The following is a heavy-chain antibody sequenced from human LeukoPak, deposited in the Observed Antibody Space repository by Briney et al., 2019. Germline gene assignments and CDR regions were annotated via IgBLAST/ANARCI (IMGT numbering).Heavy chain of an antibody. V-gene: IGHV3-15*01. D-gene: IGHD3-22*01. CDR1: GFTVSNTW. CDR2: IKSKTDGGTT. Sequence: PGGSLRLSCAASGFTVSNTWMSWVRQAPGKGLEWVGRIKSKTDGGTTDYAAPVKGGFTISRDDSKNTLYLQMNSLKTEDTAVYYCTTGVGFSSVYSIDYWGQGTLVTVSS. J-gene: IGHJ4*02. CDR3: TTGVGFSSVYSIDY.